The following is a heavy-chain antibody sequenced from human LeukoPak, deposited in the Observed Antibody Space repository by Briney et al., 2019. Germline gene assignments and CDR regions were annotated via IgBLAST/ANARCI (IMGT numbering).Heavy chain of an antibody. CDR3: ARHSYYYGSGIDY. D-gene: IGHD3-10*01. J-gene: IGHJ4*02. CDR2: IYPGDSDT. CDR1: GYSFTSYW. Sequence: GESLKISCRGSGYSFTSYWIGWVCQMPGKGLEWMGIIYPGDSDTRYSPSFQGQVTISADKSTSTAYLQWSSLKASDTAMYYCARHSYYYGSGIDYWGQGTLVTVSS. V-gene: IGHV5-51*01.